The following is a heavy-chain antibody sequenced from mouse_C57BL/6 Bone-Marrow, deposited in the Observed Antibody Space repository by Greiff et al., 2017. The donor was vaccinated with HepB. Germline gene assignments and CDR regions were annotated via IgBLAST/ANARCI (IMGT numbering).Heavy chain of an antibody. CDR2: IYPRSGNT. CDR1: GYTFTSYG. J-gene: IGHJ3*01. V-gene: IGHV1-81*01. D-gene: IGHD1-1*01. Sequence: QVHVKQSGAELARPGASVKLSCKASGYTFTSYGISWVKQRTGRGLEWIGEIYPRSGNTYYNEKFKGKATLTADKSSSTAYMELRSLTSEDSAVYFCASRGLLGGYWGQGTLVTVSA. CDR3: ASRGLLGGY.